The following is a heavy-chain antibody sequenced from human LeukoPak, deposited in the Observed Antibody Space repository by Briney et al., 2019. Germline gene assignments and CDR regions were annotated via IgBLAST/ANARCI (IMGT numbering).Heavy chain of an antibody. Sequence: GGSLRLSCAASGFTFSSYAMSWVRQAPGKGLEWVSAISGSGGSTYYADSVKGRFSISRDNSKNTLYLQMNSLRAEDTAVYYCARVGYTGTWYSSSPFDYWGQGTLVTVSS. J-gene: IGHJ4*02. V-gene: IGHV3-23*01. D-gene: IGHD6-13*01. CDR2: ISGSGGST. CDR1: GFTFSSYA. CDR3: ARVGYTGTWYSSSPFDY.